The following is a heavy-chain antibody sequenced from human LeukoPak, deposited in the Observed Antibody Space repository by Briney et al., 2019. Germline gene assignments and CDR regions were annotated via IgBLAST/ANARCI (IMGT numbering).Heavy chain of an antibody. D-gene: IGHD3-10*01. CDR3: ARSPMSYYGLGSYYPVHFDY. CDR1: GGSISSHY. J-gene: IGHJ4*02. Sequence: SETLSLTCTVSGGSISSHYWSWIRQPPGKGLELIGHIYYNGSTNYNPSPQSRVTISVDTSKNKFSLKLSSVTAADTAMYYCARSPMSYYGLGSYYPVHFDYWGQGTLVTVS. CDR2: IYYNGST. V-gene: IGHV4-59*11.